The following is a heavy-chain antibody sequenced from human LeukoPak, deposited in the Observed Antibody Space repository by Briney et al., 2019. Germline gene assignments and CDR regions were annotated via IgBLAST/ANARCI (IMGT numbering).Heavy chain of an antibody. J-gene: IGHJ4*02. CDR2: ISGSGGST. V-gene: IGHV3-23*01. Sequence: GGSLRLSCAASGFTFSTHAMSWVRQAPGKGLEWVSAISGSGGSTYYADSVKGRFTISRDNSKNTLYLQMNSLRAEDTAVFYCAKDYYGSGSPIDYWGQGTLVTVSS. CDR3: AKDYYGSGSPIDY. D-gene: IGHD3-10*01. CDR1: GFTFSTHA.